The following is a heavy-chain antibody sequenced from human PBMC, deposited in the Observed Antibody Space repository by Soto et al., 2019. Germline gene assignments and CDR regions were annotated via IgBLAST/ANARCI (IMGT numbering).Heavy chain of an antibody. D-gene: IGHD4-17*01. CDR2: VYWDDDK. J-gene: IGHJ4*02. CDR1: GFSLTTSGVA. CDR3: AHRGVSGDYFR. V-gene: IGHV2-5*02. Sequence: QITLKESGPTLVRPTQTLTLTCTFSGFSLTTSGVAVDWIRQPPGKALEWLALVYWDDDKRYSPSLKSRLTITKDTSKNQVVLTMTNMDPVDTAKYYCAHRGVSGDYFRWGQGILVTVAS.